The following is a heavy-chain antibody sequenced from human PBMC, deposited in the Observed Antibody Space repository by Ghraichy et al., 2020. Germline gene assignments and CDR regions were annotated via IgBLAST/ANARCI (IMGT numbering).Heavy chain of an antibody. Sequence: GGSLRLSCAASGFTFSSYSMNWVRQAPGKGLEWVSSISSSSSYIYYADSVKGRFTISRDNAKNSLYLQMNSLRAEDTAVYYCARDSSWDLEWHHFTSYYFDYWGQGTLVTVSS. CDR3: ARDSSWDLEWHHFTSYYFDY. J-gene: IGHJ4*02. D-gene: IGHD3-3*01. CDR1: GFTFSSYS. V-gene: IGHV3-21*01. CDR2: ISSSSSYI.